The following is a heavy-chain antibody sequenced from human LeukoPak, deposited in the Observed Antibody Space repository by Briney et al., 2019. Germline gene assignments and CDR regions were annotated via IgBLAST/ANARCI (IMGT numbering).Heavy chain of an antibody. CDR2: IIPILVIA. J-gene: IGHJ5*02. Sequence: GSSVKVSCKASGGTFSSYTISWVRQAPGQGLEWMGRIIPILVIANYAQKFQGRVTITADKSTSTAYMELSSLRSEDTAVYYCARDFRSSPIFDPWGQGTLVTVSS. CDR3: ARDFRSSPIFDP. CDR1: GGTFSSYT. D-gene: IGHD2-2*01. V-gene: IGHV1-69*04.